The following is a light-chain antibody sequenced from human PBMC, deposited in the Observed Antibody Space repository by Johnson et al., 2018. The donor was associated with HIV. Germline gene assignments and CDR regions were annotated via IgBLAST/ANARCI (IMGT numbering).Light chain of an antibody. J-gene: IGLJ1*01. Sequence: HSVLTQPPSVSAAPGQKVTISCSGSSSNIGRNYVSWYQQLPGTAPKLLIFDNNTLPSGIPNRFSASKSGTSATLAITGLQTGDEADYYCGTWDSSLGAYVFGTGTKVTVL. CDR3: GTWDSSLGAYV. CDR1: SSNIGRNY. V-gene: IGLV1-51*01. CDR2: DNN.